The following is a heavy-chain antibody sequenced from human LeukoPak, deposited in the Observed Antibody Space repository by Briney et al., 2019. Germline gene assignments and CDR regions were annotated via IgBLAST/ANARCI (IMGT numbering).Heavy chain of an antibody. V-gene: IGHV3-23*01. CDR1: GFSFSSFA. CDR3: AKDAGHQQGYVPDY. CDR2: ISGSGGST. Sequence: GGSLRLSCAASGFSFSSFAMSWVRQAPGKGLEWVSAISGSGGSTYYADSVKGRFTISRDNSKNTLYLQMNSLRAEDTAVYYCAKDAGHQQGYVPDYWGQGTLVTVYS. J-gene: IGHJ4*02. D-gene: IGHD3-16*01.